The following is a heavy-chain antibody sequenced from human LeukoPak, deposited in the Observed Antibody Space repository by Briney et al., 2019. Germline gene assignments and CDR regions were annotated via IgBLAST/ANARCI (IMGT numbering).Heavy chain of an antibody. CDR1: GFTFSSYG. Sequence: PGGSLRLSCAASGFTFSSYGMHWVRQAPGKGLEWVAVIWYDGSNKYYADSVKGRFISSRDNSENKLYLQMNSLRAEDTAVYYCARDRPYYYDSSGFPTHFDYWGQGTLVTVSS. J-gene: IGHJ4*02. CDR2: IWYDGSNK. CDR3: ARDRPYYYDSSGFPTHFDY. V-gene: IGHV3-33*01. D-gene: IGHD3-22*01.